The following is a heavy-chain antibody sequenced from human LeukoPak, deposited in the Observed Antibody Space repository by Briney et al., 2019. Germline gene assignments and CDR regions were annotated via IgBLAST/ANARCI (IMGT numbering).Heavy chain of an antibody. D-gene: IGHD6-19*01. V-gene: IGHV5-51*01. CDR2: IYPGDSDT. J-gene: IGHJ4*02. CDR3: VASTLSAFDY. CDR1: GYRFNTHW. Sequence: GESLKISCKGSGYRFNTHWIAWVRQMPGKGLEWMGIIYPGDSDTRYSPSFQGQVTISADKSISTAYLQWSSLKASDTAMYYCVASTLSAFDYWGQGTLVTVSS.